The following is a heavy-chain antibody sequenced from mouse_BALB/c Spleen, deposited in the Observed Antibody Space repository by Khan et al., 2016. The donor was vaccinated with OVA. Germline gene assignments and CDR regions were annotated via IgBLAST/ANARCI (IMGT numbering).Heavy chain of an antibody. V-gene: IGHV3-2*02. Sequence: EVQLQESGPGLVKPSQSLSLTCTVTGYSITSDYAWNWIRQFPGNKLEWMGYIKYSGSTSYNQSLKSRITITRDTSKNQFFLQFNSVTTNDTATCYCARSGTITTVVATDFDYWGQGTTLTVSS. CDR3: ARSGTITTVVATDFDY. CDR2: IKYSGST. CDR1: GYSITSDYA. D-gene: IGHD1-1*01. J-gene: IGHJ2*01.